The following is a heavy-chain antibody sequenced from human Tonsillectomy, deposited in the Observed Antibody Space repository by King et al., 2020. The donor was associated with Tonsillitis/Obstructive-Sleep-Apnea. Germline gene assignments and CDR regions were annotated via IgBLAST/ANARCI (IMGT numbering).Heavy chain of an antibody. V-gene: IGHV4-59*01. J-gene: IGHJ5*02. CDR2: IYYSGST. CDR3: ARDSRYCSSTSCSRKFDP. D-gene: IGHD2-2*01. Sequence: LPLQESGPGLVKPSETLSLTCTVSGGSISSYYWSWIRQPPGKGLEWIGYIYYSGSTNYNPSLKSRVTISVDTSKNQFSLKLSSVTAADTAVYYCARDSRYCSSTSCSRKFDPWGQGTLVTVSS. CDR1: GGSISSYY.